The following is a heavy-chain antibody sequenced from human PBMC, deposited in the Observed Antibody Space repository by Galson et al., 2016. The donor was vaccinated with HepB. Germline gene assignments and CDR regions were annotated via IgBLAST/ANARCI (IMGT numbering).Heavy chain of an antibody. CDR1: GFSFSSFA. J-gene: IGHJ3*01. CDR3: ATPTLILPV. CDR2: ISTGGSTI. Sequence: SLRLSCAASGFSFSSFAMNWVRQAPGKGLEWVAHISTGGSTIYYADSVKGRFTISRDNAKDSLYLQMNSLRDEDTAVYYCATPTLILPVWGQGTMVTVSS. D-gene: IGHD4-17*01. V-gene: IGHV3-48*02.